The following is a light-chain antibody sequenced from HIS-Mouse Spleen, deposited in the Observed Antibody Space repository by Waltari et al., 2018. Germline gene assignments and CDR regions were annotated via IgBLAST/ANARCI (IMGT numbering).Light chain of an antibody. CDR1: SSDVGGYNY. J-gene: IGLJ2*01. CDR3: SSYTSSSTYVV. Sequence: QSALTQPASVSGSPGQSITISCTGTSSDVGGYNYVSWYQQHPGKAPKLMIYEVSNRPSGVSSRCSGSKSGNTASLTISGLQAEDEADYYCSSYTSSSTYVVFGGGTKLTVL. CDR2: EVS. V-gene: IGLV2-14*01.